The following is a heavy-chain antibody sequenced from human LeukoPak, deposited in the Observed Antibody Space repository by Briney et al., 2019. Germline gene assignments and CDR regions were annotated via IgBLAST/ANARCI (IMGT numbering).Heavy chain of an antibody. V-gene: IGHV3-53*01. CDR1: GFIVSSKY. CDR3: ATGGDNWNQAAFDM. CDR2: INTGGYS. D-gene: IGHD1-20*01. J-gene: IGHJ3*02. Sequence: GGSLRLSCAASGFIVSSKYMNWVRQAPGKGLDWVSIINTGGYSNYADSVKGRFTISRDNSRNTLHLQMNSLRAEDTAVYFCATGGDNWNQAAFDMWGQGTMVTVSS.